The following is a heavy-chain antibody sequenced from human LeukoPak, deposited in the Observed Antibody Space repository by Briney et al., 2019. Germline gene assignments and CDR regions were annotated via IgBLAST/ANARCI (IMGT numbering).Heavy chain of an antibody. CDR1: GFTFSSYG. J-gene: IGHJ4*02. CDR3: ARDQAERLRYFDPTPFGY. D-gene: IGHD3-9*01. Sequence: PGRSLRLSCAASGFTFSSYGMHWVRQAPGKGLEWVAVISYDGSNKYYADSVKGRFTISRDNSKNTLYLQMNSLRAEDTAVYYCARDQAERLRYFDPTPFGYWGQGTLVTVSS. CDR2: ISYDGSNK. V-gene: IGHV3-30*03.